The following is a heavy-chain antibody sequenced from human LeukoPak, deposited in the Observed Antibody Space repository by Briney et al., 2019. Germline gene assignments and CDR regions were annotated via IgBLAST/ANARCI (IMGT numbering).Heavy chain of an antibody. Sequence: SETLSLTCTVSGGSISNYYWSWIRQPAGKGLEWIGRVYSSGSTNYSPSLKSRVTMSVDTSKNQFSLELSSVTAADTAVYYCVREVTARYYFDYWGQGTLVTVSS. CDR1: GGSISNYY. V-gene: IGHV4-4*07. CDR3: VREVTARYYFDY. D-gene: IGHD2-21*02. CDR2: VYSSGST. J-gene: IGHJ4*02.